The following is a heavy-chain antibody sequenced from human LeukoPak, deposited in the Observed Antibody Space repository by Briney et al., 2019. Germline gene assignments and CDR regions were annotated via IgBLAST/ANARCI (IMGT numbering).Heavy chain of an antibody. CDR2: INWDDGGI. CDR3: ARDDHNVLTDNFDY. V-gene: IGHV3-9*01. D-gene: IGHD3-9*01. Sequence: PGRSVRLSCAASGFTFGDYAMHWVRQAPGKGLEWLSGINWDDGGIVYAQSVRGRFTISRDNAKNSLYLQMNSLRPEDTALYYCARDDHNVLTDNFDYWGPGTLVTVSS. J-gene: IGHJ4*02. CDR1: GFTFGDYA.